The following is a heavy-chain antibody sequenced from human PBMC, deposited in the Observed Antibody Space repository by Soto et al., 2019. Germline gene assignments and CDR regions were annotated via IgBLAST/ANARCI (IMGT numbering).Heavy chain of an antibody. V-gene: IGHV4-4*02. J-gene: IGHJ4*01. CDR3: ARSPLATYYFDH. Sequence: SETLSLTCAVSGVSISSSYWWSWVRQPPGKGLEWIGEISHSGSTVYNPSLKSRLTISVDNSKKQISLILTSVAAADTAVYYCARSPLATYYFDHWGQRTADTVSS. CDR1: GVSISSSYW. CDR2: ISHSGST.